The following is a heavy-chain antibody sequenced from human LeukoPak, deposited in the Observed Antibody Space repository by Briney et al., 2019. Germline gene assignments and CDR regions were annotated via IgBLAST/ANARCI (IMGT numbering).Heavy chain of an antibody. CDR2: ISGSGGST. Sequence: HTGGSLRLSCAASGFTFSSYAMSWVRQAPGKGLEWVSAISGSGGSTYYADSVKGRFTISRDNSKNTLYLQMNSLRAEDTAVYYCALTLTTGRWVRGVITPRIFDYWGQGTLVTVSS. J-gene: IGHJ4*02. V-gene: IGHV3-23*01. D-gene: IGHD3-10*01. CDR3: ALTLTTGRWVRGVITPRIFDY. CDR1: GFTFSSYA.